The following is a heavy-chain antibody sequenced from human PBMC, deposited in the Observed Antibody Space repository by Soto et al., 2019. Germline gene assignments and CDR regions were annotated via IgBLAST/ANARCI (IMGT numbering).Heavy chain of an antibody. V-gene: IGHV1-69*08. CDR3: AGDPDSYYNDRHASSYP. Sequence: QVQLVQSGAEVKKPGSSVKVSCKASGGTFSTSTITWVRQAPGQGLEWMGRIIPIIGILNYAQKFQGRVTITAAKITDKAYMALTRLRSDDTAVYYCAGDPDSYYNDRHASSYPWGKGTLVTVS. CDR1: GGTFSTST. D-gene: IGHD3-22*01. CDR2: IIPIIGIL. J-gene: IGHJ5*02.